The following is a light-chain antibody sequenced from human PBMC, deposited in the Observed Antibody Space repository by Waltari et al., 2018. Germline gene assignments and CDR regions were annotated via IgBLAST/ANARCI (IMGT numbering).Light chain of an antibody. Sequence: YHLLHGTAPNRRICYHNNRPAVVPDRFDASESGTSAALAITGRQVEEEADYYCQSYDGSLSASVFGGGTKLTVL. J-gene: IGLJ3*02. CDR3: QSYDGSLSASV. V-gene: IGLV1-40*01. CDR2: YHN.